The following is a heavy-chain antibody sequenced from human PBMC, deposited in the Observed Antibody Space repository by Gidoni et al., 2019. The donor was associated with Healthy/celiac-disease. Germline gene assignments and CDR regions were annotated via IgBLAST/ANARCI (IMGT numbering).Heavy chain of an antibody. V-gene: IGHV3-9*01. D-gene: IGHD5-18*01. J-gene: IGHJ4*02. CDR3: AKDSGFGDTAMTGPFDY. CDR1: GFTFADYA. CDR2: ISWNSGSI. Sequence: EVQLVESGGGLVQPGRSLRLSCAASGFTFADYAMHGVRQAPGKGLEWVSGISWNSGSIGYADSVKGRFTISRDNAKNSLYLQMNSLRAEDTALYYCAKDSGFGDTAMTGPFDYWGQGTLVTVSS.